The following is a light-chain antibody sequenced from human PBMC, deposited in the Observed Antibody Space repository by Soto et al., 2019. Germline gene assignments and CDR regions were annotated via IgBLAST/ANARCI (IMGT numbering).Light chain of an antibody. J-gene: IGKJ4*01. CDR3: LQSNNFPPLT. Sequence: MQMTQSPSSVSASVGDRVTITCRASQGISRWLAWYQQKPGKAPKLLIYATSTLQSGVPPRFSGSASGTDFTLTISSLQLEDFATYYCLQSNNFPPLTFGGGTKVEIK. CDR1: QGISRW. CDR2: ATS. V-gene: IGKV1-12*01.